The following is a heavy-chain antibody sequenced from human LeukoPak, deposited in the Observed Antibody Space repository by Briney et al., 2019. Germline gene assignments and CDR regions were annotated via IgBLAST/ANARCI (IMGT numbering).Heavy chain of an antibody. CDR2: ISYDGSNK. V-gene: IGHV3-30-3*01. Sequence: PGGSLRLSCAASGFTFSSYAMHWVRQAPGKGLEWVAVISYDGSNKYYADSVKGRFTISRDNSKNTLYLQMNSLRAEDTAVYYCARCFGDGGYPNYYYYGMDVWGQGTTVTVSS. D-gene: IGHD5-12*01. CDR3: ARCFGDGGYPNYYYYGMDV. J-gene: IGHJ6*02. CDR1: GFTFSSYA.